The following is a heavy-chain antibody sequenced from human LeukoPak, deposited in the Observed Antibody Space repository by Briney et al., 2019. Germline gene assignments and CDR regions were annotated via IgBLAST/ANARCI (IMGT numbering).Heavy chain of an antibody. Sequence: SQTLSLTCAISGDSVSSNSAAWNWIRQSPSRGLEWLGRTYYRSKLYNDYAVSVKSRITINPDTSKNQFSLQLNSVTPEDTAVYYCARGLSDYVWGSYRQTYYFDYWGQGTLVTVSS. CDR3: ARGLSDYVWGSYRQTYYFDY. D-gene: IGHD3-16*02. J-gene: IGHJ4*02. CDR2: TYYRSKLYN. V-gene: IGHV6-1*01. CDR1: GDSVSSNSAA.